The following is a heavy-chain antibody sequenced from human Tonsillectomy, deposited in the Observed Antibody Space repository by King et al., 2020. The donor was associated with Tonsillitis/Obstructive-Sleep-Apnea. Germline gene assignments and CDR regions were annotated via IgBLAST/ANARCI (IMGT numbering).Heavy chain of an antibody. V-gene: IGHV3-74*01. J-gene: IGHJ6*03. Sequence: VQLVESGGGLVQPGGSLRLSCAASGFTFSSYWMHWVRQAPGKGLVWVSRINSDGSSTSYADSVKGRFTISRDNAKNTLYLQMNSLRAEDTAGYYCARDARRANYSYYYMDVWGKGTTVTVSS. CDR3: ARDARRANYSYYYMDV. CDR2: INSDGSST. CDR1: GFTFSSYW. D-gene: IGHD6-6*01.